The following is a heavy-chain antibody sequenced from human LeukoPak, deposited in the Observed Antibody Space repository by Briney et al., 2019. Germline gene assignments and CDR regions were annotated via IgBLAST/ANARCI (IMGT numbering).Heavy chain of an antibody. D-gene: IGHD2-21*01. V-gene: IGHV4-39*07. Sequence: SETLSLTCTVSGGSISSFYWVWIRQPPGKGLEWIGSISYSGSTFYNPSLTSRVTISVDTSKNQFSLKLSSVTAADTAVYYCARDIKVINPNNWLDPWGQGTLVTVSS. J-gene: IGHJ5*02. CDR1: GGSISSFY. CDR2: ISYSGST. CDR3: ARDIKVINPNNWLDP.